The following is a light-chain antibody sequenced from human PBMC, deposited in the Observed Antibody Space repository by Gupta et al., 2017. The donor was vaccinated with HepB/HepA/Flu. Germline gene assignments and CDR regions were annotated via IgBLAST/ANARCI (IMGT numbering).Light chain of an antibody. CDR2: GAS. V-gene: IGKV3-20*01. Sequence: ESVLTQSPGTLSFSPGGRATLSCRTSQTLTRNFLAWYQQRPGQAPRLLIYGASSRATGIPDRFSGSGSGTDFTLTISRLEPEDFAMYYCQYYGNSRWTFGQGTKVEIK. CDR1: QTLTRNF. CDR3: QYYGNSRWT. J-gene: IGKJ1*01.